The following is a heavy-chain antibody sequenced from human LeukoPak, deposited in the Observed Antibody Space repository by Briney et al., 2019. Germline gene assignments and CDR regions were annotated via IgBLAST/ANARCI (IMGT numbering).Heavy chain of an antibody. J-gene: IGHJ4*02. CDR3: ARDSKDYYDSSGFDY. CDR2: ISAYNGNT. CDR1: GYTFTSYG. D-gene: IGHD3-22*01. Sequence: GASVKVSCKASGYTFTSYGISWVRQAPGQGPEWMGWISAYNGNTNYAQKLQGRVTMTTDTSTSTAYMELRSLRSDDTAVYYCARDSKDYYDSSGFDYWGQGTLVTVSS. V-gene: IGHV1-18*01.